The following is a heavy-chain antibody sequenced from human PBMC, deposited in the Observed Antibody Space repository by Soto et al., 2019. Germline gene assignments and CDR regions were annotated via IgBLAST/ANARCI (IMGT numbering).Heavy chain of an antibody. J-gene: IGHJ6*02. V-gene: IGHV1-69*13. CDR2: IIPIFGTA. Sequence: GASVKLSCKASGGTFSSYAISWVRQAPGQGLEWMGGIIPIFGTANYAQKFQGRVTITADESTSTAYMELSSLRSEDTAVYYCAREPYTMVRGVVAYYGMDVWGQGTTVTVSS. CDR3: AREPYTMVRGVVAYYGMDV. CDR1: GGTFSSYA. D-gene: IGHD3-10*01.